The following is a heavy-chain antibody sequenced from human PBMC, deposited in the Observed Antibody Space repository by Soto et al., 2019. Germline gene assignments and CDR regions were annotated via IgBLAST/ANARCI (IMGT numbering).Heavy chain of an antibody. D-gene: IGHD2-15*01. CDR1: GCPCSSYS. CDR3: AKRRGAGGHFDY. CDR2: VSIGGST. V-gene: IGHV3-23*01. Sequence: PWGSLSLSWAPAGCPCSSYSMVLVRQGPGKGLEWVAVVSIGGSTHYADSVRGRFTISRDNSKNTLSLQMNSLTAEDTAVYFCAKRRGAGGHFDYWGQGALVTVSS. J-gene: IGHJ4*02.